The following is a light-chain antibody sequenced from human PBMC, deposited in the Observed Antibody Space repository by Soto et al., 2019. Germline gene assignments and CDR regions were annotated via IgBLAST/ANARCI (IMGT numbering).Light chain of an antibody. V-gene: IGKV1-5*02. CDR2: HAS. CDR1: QSISNW. Sequence: IQITHSXSSLXAXXXXXXTXXCRASQSISNWLAWYQQKPGTAPKLLIYHASTLESGVPSRFSGSGSGTEFTLTISSLQPDDFATYYCQQYMSYSFGQGTKVDIK. J-gene: IGKJ1*01. CDR3: QQYMSYS.